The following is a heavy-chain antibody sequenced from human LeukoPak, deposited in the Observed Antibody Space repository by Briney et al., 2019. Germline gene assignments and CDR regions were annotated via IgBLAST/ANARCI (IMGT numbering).Heavy chain of an antibody. CDR3: ARSRDGYNGNFDY. V-gene: IGHV3-30-3*01. J-gene: IGHJ4*02. CDR1: GFTFSSYA. Sequence: GRSLRLSCAASGFTFSSYAMHWVRQAPGKGLEWVAVISCDGSNKYYADSVKGRFTISRDNSKNTLYLQMNSLRAEDTAVYYCARSRDGYNGNFDYWGQGTLVTVSS. CDR2: ISCDGSNK. D-gene: IGHD5-24*01.